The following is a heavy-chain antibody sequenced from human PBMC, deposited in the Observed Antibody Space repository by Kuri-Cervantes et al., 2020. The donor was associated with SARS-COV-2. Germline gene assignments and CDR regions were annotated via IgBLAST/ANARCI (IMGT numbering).Heavy chain of an antibody. J-gene: IGHJ4*02. CDR2: IGTAGDT. D-gene: IGHD5-12*01. V-gene: IGHV3-13*03. CDR1: GFTFSSYD. CDR3: AREGRGYAYFDY. Sequence: GESLEISCAACGFTFSSYDMQWVRQATGKGLEWDSAIGTAGDTYYPGSVKGQFTISRENAKNSLYLQMNSLRAGDTAVYYCAREGRGYAYFDYWGQGTLVTVSS.